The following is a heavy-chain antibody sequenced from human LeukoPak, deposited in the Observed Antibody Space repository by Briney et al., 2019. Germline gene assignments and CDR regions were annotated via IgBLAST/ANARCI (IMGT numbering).Heavy chain of an antibody. CDR3: ARGRSSWNTEH. V-gene: IGHV4-34*01. CDR1: GGSFSGYY. J-gene: IGHJ1*01. Sequence: PSETLSLTCAVYGGSFSGYYWSGIRQPPGKGLEWIGEINYSGSTNYNPSLKSRVTISVDTSKNQFSLKLSSVTAADTAVYYCARGRSSWNTEHWGQGTLVTVSS. CDR2: INYSGST. D-gene: IGHD6-13*01.